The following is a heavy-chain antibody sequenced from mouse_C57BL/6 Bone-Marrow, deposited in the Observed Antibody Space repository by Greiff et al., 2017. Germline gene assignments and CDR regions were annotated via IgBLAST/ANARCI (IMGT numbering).Heavy chain of an antibody. Sequence: QVQLQQPGAELVKPGASVKLSCKASGYTFTSYWMHWVKQRPGQGLEWIGMIHPHSGSTNYNEKFKSKATLTVDKSSITAYMQLSSLTSDDSAVYYCAGYSTFAYWGQGTLVTVSA. V-gene: IGHV1-64*01. CDR2: IHPHSGST. J-gene: IGHJ3*01. D-gene: IGHD2-5*01. CDR3: AGYSTFAY. CDR1: GYTFTSYW.